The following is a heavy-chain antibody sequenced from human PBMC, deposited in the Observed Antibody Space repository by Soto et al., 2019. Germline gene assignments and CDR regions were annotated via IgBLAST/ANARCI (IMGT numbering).Heavy chain of an antibody. CDR2: IYYSGST. J-gene: IGHJ4*02. Sequence: QLQLQESGPGLVKPSETLSLTCTVSGGSISSSRYYWGWIRQPPGKGLEWIGSIYYSGSTYYNPSLKSRVTISVDTSKNQFSLKLSSVTAADTAVYYCARESRVYSSSWYYFDYWGQGTLVTVSS. CDR1: GGSISSSRYY. D-gene: IGHD6-13*01. CDR3: ARESRVYSSSWYYFDY. V-gene: IGHV4-39*02.